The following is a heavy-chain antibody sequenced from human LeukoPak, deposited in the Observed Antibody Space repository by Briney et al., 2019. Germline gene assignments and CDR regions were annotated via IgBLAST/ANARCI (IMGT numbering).Heavy chain of an antibody. CDR3: ARHRDGYRLDLDL. V-gene: IGHV4-39*01. Sequence: SETLSLTCTVSGGSISSGGYYWSWIRQHPGNGLEWIGYIYYSGSTYYTPSLKSRVTISVDTSKNQFSLNLSSVTAADTTVYYCARHRDGYRLDLDLWGRGTLVTVSS. J-gene: IGHJ2*01. CDR2: IYYSGST. CDR1: GGSISSGGYY. D-gene: IGHD2-21*01.